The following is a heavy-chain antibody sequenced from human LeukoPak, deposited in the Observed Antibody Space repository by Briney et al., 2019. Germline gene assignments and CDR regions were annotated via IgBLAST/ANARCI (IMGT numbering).Heavy chain of an antibody. Sequence: GGSLRLSCAASGFTSSSYAMSWVRQAPGKGLEWVSAISGSGGSTYYADSVKGRFTISRDNSKNTLYPQMNSLRAEDTAVYYCAKESRYYDSSGYYYLSTFGDYWGQGTLVTVSS. J-gene: IGHJ4*02. CDR3: AKESRYYDSSGYYYLSTFGDY. CDR1: GFTSSSYA. V-gene: IGHV3-23*01. D-gene: IGHD3-22*01. CDR2: ISGSGGST.